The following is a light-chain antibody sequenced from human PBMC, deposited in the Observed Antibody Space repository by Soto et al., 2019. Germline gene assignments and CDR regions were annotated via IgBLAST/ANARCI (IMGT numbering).Light chain of an antibody. V-gene: IGLV2-14*01. CDR1: SSDVGTYNY. J-gene: IGLJ1*01. Sequence: QSVLTQPASVSGSPGQSITISCTGTSSDVGTYNYVSWYQHHPGKAPNPIIYEVSNRPSGVSNRFSGSKSGSTASLTISGLQAEAEADYHCTSYTRDTALVFGTGTKLTVL. CDR2: EVS. CDR3: TSYTRDTALV.